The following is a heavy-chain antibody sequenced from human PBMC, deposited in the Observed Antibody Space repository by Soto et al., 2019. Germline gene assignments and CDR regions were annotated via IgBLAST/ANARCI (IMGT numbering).Heavy chain of an antibody. V-gene: IGHV1-18*01. J-gene: IGHJ5*02. CDR3: ARDAVGATPGDWFDP. CDR2: ISAYNGNT. Sequence: ASVKVSCKASGYTFTSYGISWVRQAPGQGLEWMGWISAYNGNTNYAQKLQGRVTMTTDTSTSTAYMELRSLRSDDTAVYYCARDAVGATPGDWFDPWGQGTLVTVS. CDR1: GYTFTSYG. D-gene: IGHD1-26*01.